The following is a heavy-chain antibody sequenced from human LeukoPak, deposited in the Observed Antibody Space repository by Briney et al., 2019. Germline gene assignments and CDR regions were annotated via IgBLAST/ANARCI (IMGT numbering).Heavy chain of an antibody. Sequence: TGGSLRLSCAASGFTFSSYSMNWVRQAPGKGLEWVSSISSSSSYIYYADSVKSRFTISRDNAKNSLYLQMNSLRAEDTAVYYCARARGVVPAAMKDYWGQGTLVTVSS. D-gene: IGHD2-2*01. J-gene: IGHJ4*02. V-gene: IGHV3-21*01. CDR1: GFTFSSYS. CDR3: ARARGVVPAAMKDY. CDR2: ISSSSSYI.